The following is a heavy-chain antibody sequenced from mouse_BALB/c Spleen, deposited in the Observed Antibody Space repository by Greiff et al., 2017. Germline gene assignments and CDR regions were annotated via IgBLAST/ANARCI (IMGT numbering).Heavy chain of an antibody. CDR2: INPGSGGT. Sequence: QVQLQQSGAELVRPGTSVKVSCKASGYAFTNYLIEWVKQRPGQGLEWIGVINPGSGGTNYNEKFKGKATLTADKSSSTAYMQLSSLTSDDSAVYFCARALDYYAMDDWGQGTSVTVSS. V-gene: IGHV1-54*03. J-gene: IGHJ4*01. CDR3: ARALDYYAMDD. CDR1: GYAFTNYL.